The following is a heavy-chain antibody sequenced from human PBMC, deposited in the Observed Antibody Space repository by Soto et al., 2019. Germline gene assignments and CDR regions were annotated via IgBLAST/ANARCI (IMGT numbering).Heavy chain of an antibody. D-gene: IGHD3-3*01. CDR2: IWYDGSNK. CDR1: GFTFSSYG. V-gene: IGHV3-33*01. J-gene: IGHJ4*02. CDR3: ARDSRDFPRTFDY. Sequence: GGSLRLSCAASGFTFSSYGMHWVRQAPGKGLEWVAVIWYDGSNKYYADSVKGRFTISRDNSKNTLYLQMNSLRAEDTAVYYCARDSRDFPRTFDYWGQGTLVTVSS.